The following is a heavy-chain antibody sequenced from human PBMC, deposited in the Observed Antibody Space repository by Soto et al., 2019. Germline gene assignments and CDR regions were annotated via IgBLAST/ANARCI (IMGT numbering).Heavy chain of an antibody. J-gene: IGHJ6*02. CDR3: ARDWEQQLVSYYYGMEV. CDR1: GYTFTSYG. CDR2: ISAYNGNT. D-gene: IGHD6-13*01. Sequence: ASVKVSCKASGYTFTSYGISWVRQAPGQGLEWMGWISAYNGNTNYAQKLQGRVTMTTDTSTSTAYMELRSLRSDDTAVYYCARDWEQQLVSYYYGMEVWGQGTTVTVSS. V-gene: IGHV1-18*04.